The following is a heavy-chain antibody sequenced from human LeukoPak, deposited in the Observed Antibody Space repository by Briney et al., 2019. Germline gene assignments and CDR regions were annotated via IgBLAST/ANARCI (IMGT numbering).Heavy chain of an antibody. CDR3: AKERSLNGGYSDGYFDH. CDR1: GFSFSNYA. Sequence: GGSLRLSCVASGFSFSNYAMSWVRQTPGKGLEWVSVISDSGSNTYYADSVKGRFAISRDNPKNTLYLQINSLRAEDTALYHCAKERSLNGGYSDGYFDHWGQGTLVAVSS. CDR2: ISDSGSNT. D-gene: IGHD4-23*01. V-gene: IGHV3-23*01. J-gene: IGHJ4*02.